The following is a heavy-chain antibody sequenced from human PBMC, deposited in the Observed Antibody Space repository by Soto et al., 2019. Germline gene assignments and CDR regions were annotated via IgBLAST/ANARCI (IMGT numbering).Heavy chain of an antibody. V-gene: IGHV1-69*13. CDR2: IIPIFGTA. Sequence: GASVKVSCKASGGTFSSYAISWVRQAPGQGLEWMGGIIPIFGTANYAQKFQGRVTITADESTSTAYMELSSLRSEDTAVYYCARGRRRYYDSSGYYFPLPDYWGQGSLVTGSS. J-gene: IGHJ4*02. D-gene: IGHD3-22*01. CDR3: ARGRRRYYDSSGYYFPLPDY. CDR1: GGTFSSYA.